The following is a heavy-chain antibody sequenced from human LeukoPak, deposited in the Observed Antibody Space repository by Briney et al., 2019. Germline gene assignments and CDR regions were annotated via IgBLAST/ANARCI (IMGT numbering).Heavy chain of an antibody. CDR2: INHSGST. J-gene: IGHJ4*02. D-gene: IGHD6-6*01. Sequence: SETLSLTCAVYGGSFSGYYWSWIRQPPGKGLEWIGEINHSGSTNYNPSLKSRVTISVDTSKNQFSLKLSSVTAADTAVYYCARGPFDVGRIAARRSGDYWGQGTLVTVSS. V-gene: IGHV4-34*01. CDR1: GGSFSGYY. CDR3: ARGPFDVGRIAARRSGDY.